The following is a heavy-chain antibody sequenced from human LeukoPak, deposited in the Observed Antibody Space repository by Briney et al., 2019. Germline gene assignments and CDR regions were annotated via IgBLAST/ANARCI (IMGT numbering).Heavy chain of an antibody. CDR3: ARGRRSGGWPPRHNFAY. J-gene: IGHJ4*02. CDR1: GGSFSGYY. V-gene: IGHV4-34*01. CDR2: INYSGST. D-gene: IGHD6-19*01. Sequence: PSETLSLTCAVYGGSFSGYYWSWIRQPPGKGLEWIGEINYSGSTNYNPSLKSRVTISVDTSKNQFSLELSSVTAADTAVYYRARGRRSGGWPPRHNFAYWGQGTLVTVSS.